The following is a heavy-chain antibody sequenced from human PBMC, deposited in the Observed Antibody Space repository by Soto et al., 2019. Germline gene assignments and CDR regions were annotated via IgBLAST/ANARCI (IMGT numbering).Heavy chain of an antibody. V-gene: IGHV4-39*01. CDR3: ARQVTREAHWFDP. J-gene: IGHJ5*02. D-gene: IGHD1-26*01. Sequence: SETLSLTCTVSGGSISSSSYYWGWIRQPPGKGLEWIGSIYYSGSTYYNPSLKSRVTISVDTSKNQFSLKLSSVTAADTVVYYCARQVTREAHWFDPWGQGTLVTVSS. CDR1: GGSISSSSYY. CDR2: IYYSGST.